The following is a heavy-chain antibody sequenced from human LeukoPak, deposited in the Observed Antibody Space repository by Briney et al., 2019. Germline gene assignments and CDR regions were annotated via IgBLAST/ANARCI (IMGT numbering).Heavy chain of an antibody. D-gene: IGHD7-27*01. CDR1: GFTFSSYG. V-gene: IGHV3-30*02. CDR3: AKGRTGEL. J-gene: IGHJ4*02. Sequence: GGSLRLSCAASGFTFSSYGMHWVSQAPGKGMEWVAVIWYDGSNKYYADSVKGRFTISRDNSKNTLYLQVNTLRAEDMAIYYCAKGRTGELWGQGALVTVSS. CDR2: IWYDGSNK.